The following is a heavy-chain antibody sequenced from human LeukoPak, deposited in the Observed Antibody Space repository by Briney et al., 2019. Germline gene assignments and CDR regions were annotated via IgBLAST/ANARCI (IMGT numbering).Heavy chain of an antibody. D-gene: IGHD3-10*01. CDR1: GFTFSRYS. CDR3: ARDGGSESYAFDY. CDR2: ISDSGGGK. V-gene: IGHV3-30*02. J-gene: IGHJ4*02. Sequence: GGSLRLSCAASGFTFSRYSFHWVRQAPGKGLEWVGFISDSGGGKWYADSVKGRLTISRDKSKNTVNLQMSSLRVEDTALYYCARDGGSESYAFDYWGQGTQVTVSS.